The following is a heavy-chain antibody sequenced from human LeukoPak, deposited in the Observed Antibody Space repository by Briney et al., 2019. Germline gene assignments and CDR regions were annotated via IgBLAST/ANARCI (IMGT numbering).Heavy chain of an antibody. Sequence: GGSLTLSCATSGFSVGNNYMTWVRQAPGKGLEWVSVIYRGGRTYYGDSVKGRFTIFRDNSQNTLYLQMNDLRTEDTAVYYCARVLGEQWLFYFDYWGQGTLVTVSS. CDR1: GFSVGNNY. V-gene: IGHV3-66*01. CDR3: ARVLGEQWLFYFDY. CDR2: IYRGGRT. J-gene: IGHJ4*02. D-gene: IGHD6-19*01.